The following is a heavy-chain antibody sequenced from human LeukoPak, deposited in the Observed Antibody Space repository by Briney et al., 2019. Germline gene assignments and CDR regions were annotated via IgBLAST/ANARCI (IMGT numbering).Heavy chain of an antibody. D-gene: IGHD4-23*01. CDR2: IKEDGSEI. CDR3: ARDRGYSTFDY. V-gene: IGHV3-7*01. CDR1: AFTFSTYW. Sequence: GGSLRLSCAASAFTFSTYWMSWVRQAPGKGLEWVANIKEDGSEINYVDSVKGRFTISRDNAKNSLYLQMNSLRVEDTAVYYCARDRGYSTFDYWGQGTLVTVST. J-gene: IGHJ4*02.